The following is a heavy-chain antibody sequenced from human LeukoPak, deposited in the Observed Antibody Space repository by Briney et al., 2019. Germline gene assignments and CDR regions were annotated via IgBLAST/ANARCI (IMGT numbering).Heavy chain of an antibody. D-gene: IGHD4-23*01. CDR3: AKDFSYTVVTPLDY. CDR1: GFTFDDYA. J-gene: IGHJ4*02. V-gene: IGHV3-9*01. CDR2: ISWNSGSI. Sequence: PGRSLRLSCAASGFTFDDYAMHWVRQAPGKGLEWVSGISWNSGSIGYADSVKGRFTISRDNAKNSLYLQMNSLRAEDTALYYCAKDFSYTVVTPLDYWGQGTLVTVSS.